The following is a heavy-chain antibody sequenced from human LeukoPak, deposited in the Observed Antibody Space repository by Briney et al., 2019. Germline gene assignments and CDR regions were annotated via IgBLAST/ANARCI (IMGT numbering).Heavy chain of an antibody. J-gene: IGHJ4*02. D-gene: IGHD3-10*01. CDR1: GFTFSVYG. Sequence: PGRSLGLSCAASGFTFSVYGMHWVRQAPGKGLEWVAVISHDGNNKYYEDSVKGRFSISRDNSKNTLYLQMNSLRAEDTAIYFCAKAEGVSGSLYHGDYWGQGTLVTVSS. V-gene: IGHV3-30*18. CDR2: ISHDGNNK. CDR3: AKAEGVSGSLYHGDY.